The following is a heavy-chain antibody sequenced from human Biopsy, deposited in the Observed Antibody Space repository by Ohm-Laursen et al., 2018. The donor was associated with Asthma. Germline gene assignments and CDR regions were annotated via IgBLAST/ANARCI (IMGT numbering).Heavy chain of an antibody. Sequence: GTLSLTCSLSSGSGGYMRSGNYYWGWIRQPPGKGLEWIGSIYYSGTTYYNPSLKSRVTVSEDTSKNQFSMNLTSVTAADTAVYYCVRGSSSWHHGPFHYYYGLDVWGQGTTATVSS. CDR3: VRGSSSWHHGPFHYYYGLDV. J-gene: IGHJ6*02. CDR1: SGSGGYMRSGNYY. D-gene: IGHD6-13*01. CDR2: IYYSGTT. V-gene: IGHV4-39*01.